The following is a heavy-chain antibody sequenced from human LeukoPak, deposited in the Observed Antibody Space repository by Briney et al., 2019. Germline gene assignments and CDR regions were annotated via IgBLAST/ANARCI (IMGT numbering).Heavy chain of an antibody. D-gene: IGHD2/OR15-2a*01. CDR1: GGSISSYY. J-gene: IGHJ6*02. V-gene: IGHV4-59*08. CDR3: ARQPRFPVIDYYYYGMDV. CDR2: IYYSGST. Sequence: SETLSLTCTVSGGSISSYYWSWIRQPPGKGLEWIGYIYYSGSTNYNPSLKSRVTISVDTSKNQFSLKLSSVTAADTAVYYCARQPRFPVIDYYYYGMDVWGQGTTVNVSS.